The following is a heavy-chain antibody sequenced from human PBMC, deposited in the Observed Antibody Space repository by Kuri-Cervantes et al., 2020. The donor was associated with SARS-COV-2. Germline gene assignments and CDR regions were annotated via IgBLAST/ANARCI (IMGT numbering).Heavy chain of an antibody. CDR1: GYTFTSYA. Sequence: ASVKVSCKASGYTFTSYAMHWVRQAPGQRLEWMGWINAGNGNTKYSQKFQGRVTITRDTSASTAYMELSSLRSDDTAVYYYATVDYDSYGYSWHFDSWGHGTLVTVSS. D-gene: IGHD3-22*01. CDR2: INAGNGNT. J-gene: IGHJ4*01. V-gene: IGHV1-3*01. CDR3: ATVDYDSYGYSWHFDS.